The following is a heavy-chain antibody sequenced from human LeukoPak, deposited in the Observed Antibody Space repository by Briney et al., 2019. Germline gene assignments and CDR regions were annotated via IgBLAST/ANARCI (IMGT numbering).Heavy chain of an antibody. CDR1: GFTFSSYA. CDR2: ISGSGGST. Sequence: TGGSLRLSCAASGFTFSSYAMSWVRQAPGKGLEWVSAISGSGGSTYYADSVKGRFTISRDNAKNSLYLQMNSLRAEDTAVYYCARADDDYGDYWGQGTLVTVSS. J-gene: IGHJ4*02. V-gene: IGHV3-23*01. CDR3: ARADDDYGDY. D-gene: IGHD3-3*01.